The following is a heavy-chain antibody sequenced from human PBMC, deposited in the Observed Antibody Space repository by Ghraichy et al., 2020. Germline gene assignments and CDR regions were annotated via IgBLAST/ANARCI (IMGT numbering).Heavy chain of an antibody. CDR2: IYSGGST. J-gene: IGHJ6*02. CDR1: GFTVSSNY. D-gene: IGHD3-3*01. Sequence: GGSLRLSCAASGFTVSSNYMSWVRQAPGKGLEWVSVIYSGGSTYYADSVKGRFTISRDNSKNTLYLQMNSLRAEDTAVYYCARAPDFWSGYSQEAIYYYYGMDVWGQGTTVTVSS. V-gene: IGHV3-66*01. CDR3: ARAPDFWSGYSQEAIYYYYGMDV.